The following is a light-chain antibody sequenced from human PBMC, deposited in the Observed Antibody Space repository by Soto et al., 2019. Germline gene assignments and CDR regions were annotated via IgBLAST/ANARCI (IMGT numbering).Light chain of an antibody. Sequence: EIFLTQSPATLSLSPGQRAVLSCRASQTVYTYLAWYQHKPGQAPRLLIYDASKRATDIPARFSGSGSGTAFTLTISSLEPEDFAVYYCQQRANWPPLTFGGGTKVEI. V-gene: IGKV3-11*01. J-gene: IGKJ4*01. CDR1: QTVYTY. CDR3: QQRANWPPLT. CDR2: DAS.